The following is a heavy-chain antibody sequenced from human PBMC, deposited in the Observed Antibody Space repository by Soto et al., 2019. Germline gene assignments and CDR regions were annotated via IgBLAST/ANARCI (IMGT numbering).Heavy chain of an antibody. CDR1: GFTFSSYA. V-gene: IGHV3-30-3*01. CDR2: ISYDGSNK. Sequence: QVQLVESGGGVVQPGRSLRLSCAASGFTFSSYAMHWVRQAPGKGLEWVAVISYDGSNKYYADSVKGRFTISRDNSKTTLYLQMNSRRAEDTAVYYCARVPSSSGGAHFDYWGQGTLVTVSS. D-gene: IGHD2-15*01. CDR3: ARVPSSSGGAHFDY. J-gene: IGHJ4*02.